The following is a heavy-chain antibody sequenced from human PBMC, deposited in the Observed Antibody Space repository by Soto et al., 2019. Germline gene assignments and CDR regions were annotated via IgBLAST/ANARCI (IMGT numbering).Heavy chain of an antibody. Sequence: GASVKVSCKASGYTFTSYAMHWVRQAPGQRLERMGWINAGNGNTEYSQKFQGRFTISRDSSSQTLYLQMNSLRPDDTAMYYCARDGVSSTDYTWNYGTYFDYWGPGALVTVSS. V-gene: IGHV1-3*01. J-gene: IGHJ4*02. CDR3: ARDGVSSTDYTWNYGTYFDY. CDR1: GYTFTSYA. CDR2: INAGNGNT. D-gene: IGHD1-1*01.